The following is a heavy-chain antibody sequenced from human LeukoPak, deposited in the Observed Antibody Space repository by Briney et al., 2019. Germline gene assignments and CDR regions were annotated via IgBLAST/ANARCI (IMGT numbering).Heavy chain of an antibody. CDR3: ARHSPTYYYSKVDY. V-gene: IGHV4-39*01. Sequence: SETLSLTCTVSGGSISSSSYYWGWIRQPPGKGLEWIGSIYYSGSTYYNPSLKSRVTISVDTSKNQFSLKLSSVTAADTAVYYCARHSPTYYYSKVDYWGQGTLVTVSS. CDR2: IYYSGST. D-gene: IGHD3-10*01. CDR1: GGSISSSSYY. J-gene: IGHJ4*02.